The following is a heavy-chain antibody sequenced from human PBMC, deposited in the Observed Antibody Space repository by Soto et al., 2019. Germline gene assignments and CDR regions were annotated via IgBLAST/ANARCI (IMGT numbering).Heavy chain of an antibody. CDR3: ARRARIVVCPT. CDR1: GASFSDANYY. CDR2: FYYDGRT. V-gene: IGHV4-39*02. D-gene: IGHD1-26*01. J-gene: IGHJ4*02. Sequence: SETLSLTCIVSGASFSDANYYWVWIRPPRGEGLEWSGSFYYDGRTYYNASLKSRVTISVDTSKNHFSLMLTSTTAADTAIYYCARRARIVVCPTWGQGTLVTVSS.